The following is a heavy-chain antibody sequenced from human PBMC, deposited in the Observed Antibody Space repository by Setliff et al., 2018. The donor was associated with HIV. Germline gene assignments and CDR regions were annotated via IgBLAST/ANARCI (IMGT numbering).Heavy chain of an antibody. Sequence: SETLSLTCTVSGDSISSGDYCWNWIRQPAGKGLEWIGRICSSANTDYNPSLKSRVTISLYTSDNQFSLRLSSVTAADTAVYYCASSSGWYGAAQFDPWGQGTRVTVSS. CDR3: ASSSGWYGAAQFDP. CDR1: GDSISSGDYC. D-gene: IGHD6-19*01. J-gene: IGHJ5*02. CDR2: ICSSANT. V-gene: IGHV4-61*02.